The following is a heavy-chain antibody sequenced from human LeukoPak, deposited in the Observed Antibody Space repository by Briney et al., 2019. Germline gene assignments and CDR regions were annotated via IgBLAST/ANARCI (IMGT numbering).Heavy chain of an antibody. V-gene: IGHV3-7*01. J-gene: IGHJ4*02. CDR2: IKQDGSEK. CDR3: ARARIVGATLHKTAFDY. CDR1: GFTFSSYW. D-gene: IGHD1-26*01. Sequence: PGGSLRLSCAASGFTFSSYWMSWVRQAPGKGLEWVANIKQDGSEKYYVDSVKGRFTISRDNAKNSLYLQMNSLRAEDTAVYYCARARIVGATLHKTAFDYWGQGTLVTVSS.